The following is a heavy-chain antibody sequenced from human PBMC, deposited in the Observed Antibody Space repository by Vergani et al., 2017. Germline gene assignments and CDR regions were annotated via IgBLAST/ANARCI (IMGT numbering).Heavy chain of an antibody. Sequence: QVRLEESGPGLVKPSETLSLTCSVSGYSIGSGFYWAWIRQSPGEGLQWLTSIHNKGKTYHNPSLKSRASVSLDTSKNRFSLNLTSVTATDTAVYYCARSQGDYWYFDRWGPGSLVTVSS. V-gene: IGHV4-38-2*01. CDR3: ARSQGDYWYFDR. CDR1: GYSIGSGFY. D-gene: IGHD2-21*01. CDR2: IHNKGKT. J-gene: IGHJ2*01.